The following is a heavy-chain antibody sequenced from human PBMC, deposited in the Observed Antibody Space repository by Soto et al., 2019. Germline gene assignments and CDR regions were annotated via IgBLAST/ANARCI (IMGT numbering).Heavy chain of an antibody. CDR2: ITATGDRT. D-gene: IGHD3-22*01. CDR1: GFRFSSYS. J-gene: IGHJ4*02. V-gene: IGHV3-23*01. Sequence: GGSLRLSCADSGFRFSSYSMSWVRQTPGKGLEWVAAITATGDRTYYADSVTGRFTISRDNSKKTHYLQMTSLRAEDTAMYYCATMNGYFEYWGQGTPVPVSS. CDR3: ATMNGYFEY.